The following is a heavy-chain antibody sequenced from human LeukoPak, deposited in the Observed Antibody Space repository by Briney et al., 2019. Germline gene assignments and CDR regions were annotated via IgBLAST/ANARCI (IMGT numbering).Heavy chain of an antibody. CDR1: GFTFSRYA. CDR2: ISYDGSNK. D-gene: IGHD3-16*02. Sequence: PGGSLRLSCAASGFTFSRYAMHWVRQAPGKGLEWVAVISYDGSNKYYADSVKGRFTISRDNSKNTLYLQMNSLRAEDTAVYYCAREGMITFGGVIAPYYYYGMDVWGQGTTVTVSS. J-gene: IGHJ6*02. CDR3: AREGMITFGGVIAPYYYYGMDV. V-gene: IGHV3-30*04.